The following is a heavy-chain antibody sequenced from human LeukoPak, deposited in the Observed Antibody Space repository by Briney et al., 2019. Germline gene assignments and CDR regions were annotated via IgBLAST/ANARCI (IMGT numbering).Heavy chain of an antibody. J-gene: IGHJ3*02. CDR3: ATSTRFDGLDI. V-gene: IGHV1-24*01. CDR1: GYTLSDVS. Sequence: ASVKVSCKLSGYTLSDVSIHWVRQAPGKGLEWMGGFDLEVGDTVYAQKFQGRVTMTDDTPTDTAYMDLGSLRSEDTAVYYCATSTRFDGLDIWGQGTVVTVSS. CDR2: FDLEVGDT.